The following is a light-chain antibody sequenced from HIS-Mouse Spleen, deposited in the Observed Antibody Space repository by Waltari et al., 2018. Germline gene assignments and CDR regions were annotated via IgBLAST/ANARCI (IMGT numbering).Light chain of an antibody. V-gene: IGLV1-44*01. J-gene: IGLJ2*01. CDR1: IPHLGSKT. CDR2: SNN. CDR3: AAWDDSLNGVV. Sequence: QSVLTQPPSASGTPGQRATISCSGRIPHLGSKTITVYQQLPGTAPKLLSYSNNQRPSGVPDRFSGSKSGTSASLAISGLQSEDEADYYCAAWDDSLNGVVFGGGTKLTVL.